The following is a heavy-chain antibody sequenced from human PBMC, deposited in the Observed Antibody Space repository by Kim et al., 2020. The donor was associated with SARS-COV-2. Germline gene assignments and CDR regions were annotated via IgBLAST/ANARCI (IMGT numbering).Heavy chain of an antibody. CDR1: GFTFDDYA. D-gene: IGHD2-15*01. Sequence: GGSLRLSCAASGFTFDDYAMHWVRQAPGKGLEWVSGISWNSGSIGYADSVKGRFTISRDNAKNSLYLQMNSLRAEDTALYYCAREAGEAATGVHFDNWGQGALVTVSS. J-gene: IGHJ4*02. V-gene: IGHV3-9*01. CDR3: AREAGEAATGVHFDN. CDR2: ISWNSGSI.